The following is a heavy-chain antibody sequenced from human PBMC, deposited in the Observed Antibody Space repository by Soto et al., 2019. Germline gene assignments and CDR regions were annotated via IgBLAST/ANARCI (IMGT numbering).Heavy chain of an antibody. CDR2: IIPMLGIR. CDR3: TIGSWSGEVFDI. CDR1: GGTFSTYS. D-gene: IGHD2-21*01. Sequence: QVQLVQSGAEVKKPGSSVKVSCKDSGGTFSTYSMFWVRQAPGQGLEWMGRIIPMLGIRNYAQRFQDRVTITADKSTATAHMELSSLRSEDTALYYCTIGSWSGEVFDIWGQWTMVTVSS. V-gene: IGHV1-69*02. J-gene: IGHJ3*02.